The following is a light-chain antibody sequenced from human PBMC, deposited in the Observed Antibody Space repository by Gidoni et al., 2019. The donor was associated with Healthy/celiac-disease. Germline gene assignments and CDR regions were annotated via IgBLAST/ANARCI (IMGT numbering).Light chain of an antibody. CDR3: QQRSNWPPLT. CDR1: QSVTSY. V-gene: IGKV3-11*01. Sequence: ELVLTQSLATLSLSPGERATLSCRASQSVTSYLACYQQKPGQAPRLLIYDASNRATGIPARFSGSGSGTDFPLTISSLEPGDFAVYYCQQRSNWPPLTCGGETKVEI. J-gene: IGKJ4*01. CDR2: DAS.